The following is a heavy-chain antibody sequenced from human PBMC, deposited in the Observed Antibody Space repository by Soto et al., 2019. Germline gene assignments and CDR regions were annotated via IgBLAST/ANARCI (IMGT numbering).Heavy chain of an antibody. Sequence: GGSLRLSCAASGFTFSSYWMSWVRQAPGKGLEWVANIKQDGSEKYYVDSVKGRFTISRDNAKNSLYLQMNSLRAEDTAVYYCARVGGKGGNSYYYYGMDFWGQGTTVTVSS. CDR1: GFTFSSYW. D-gene: IGHD3-16*01. CDR3: ARVGGKGGNSYYYYGMDF. V-gene: IGHV3-7*01. J-gene: IGHJ6*02. CDR2: IKQDGSEK.